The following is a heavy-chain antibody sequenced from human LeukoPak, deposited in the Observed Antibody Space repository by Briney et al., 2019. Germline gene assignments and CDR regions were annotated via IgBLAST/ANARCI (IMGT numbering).Heavy chain of an antibody. V-gene: IGHV3-7*04. Sequence: GGSLRLSCAASGFTFGAYWMNWVRQAPGKGLEWVANIWQGESGAHYVDSVTGRLIISGDSAKTSLYLQMNNLRAEDSAVYYCVRGRDIVATAPYYYYGMDVWGQGTTVIVSS. CDR2: IWQGESGA. CDR1: GFTFGAYW. D-gene: IGHD5-12*01. J-gene: IGHJ6*02. CDR3: VRGRDIVATAPYYYYGMDV.